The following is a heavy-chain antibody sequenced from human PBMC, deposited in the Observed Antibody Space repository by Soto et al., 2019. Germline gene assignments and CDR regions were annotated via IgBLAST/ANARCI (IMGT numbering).Heavy chain of an antibody. CDR2: IYYSGRT. Sequence: TLSLTCTVSGGSVRSSTYYWGWLRQAPGKGLEWIASIYYSGRTHNNPALKSRVTMSVDTYTNQFSLKMNAVTAADTAVYYCARPGVGATALSFDNWGQGTLVTVSS. D-gene: IGHD1-26*01. V-gene: IGHV4-39*01. CDR1: GGSVRSSTYY. J-gene: IGHJ4*02. CDR3: ARPGVGATALSFDN.